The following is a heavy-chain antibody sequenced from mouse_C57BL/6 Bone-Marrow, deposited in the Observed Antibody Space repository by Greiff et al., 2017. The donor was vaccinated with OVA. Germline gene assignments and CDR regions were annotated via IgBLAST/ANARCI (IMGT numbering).Heavy chain of an antibody. CDR1: GYTFTSYW. CDR3: ARGYDYRYAMDY. D-gene: IGHD2-4*01. J-gene: IGHJ4*01. CDR2: IHPSDSDT. Sequence: QVQLQQPGAELVKPGASVKVSCKASGYTFTSYWMHWVKQRPGQGLEWIGRIHPSDSDTNYNQKFKGKATLTADKSSSTAYMQLSSLTSEDSAVYYCARGYDYRYAMDYWGQGTSVTVSS. V-gene: IGHV1-74*01.